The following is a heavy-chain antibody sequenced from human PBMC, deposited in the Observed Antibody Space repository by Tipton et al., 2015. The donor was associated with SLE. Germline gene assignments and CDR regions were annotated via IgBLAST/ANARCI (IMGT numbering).Heavy chain of an antibody. J-gene: IGHJ6*02. V-gene: IGHV1-18*04. CDR3: ARDRGYCIYGVCTPEVYGMDV. Sequence: QVQLVQSGAEVKKPGASVKVSCKASGYTFTGYYMHWVRQAPGQGLEWMGWISAYTGNTNYAQKLQGRVTMTTDTSTSTAYMDLRSLRSDDTAAYYCARDRGYCIYGVCTPEVYGMDVWGQGTTVTVSS. CDR2: ISAYTGNT. CDR1: GYTFTGYY. D-gene: IGHD2-8*01.